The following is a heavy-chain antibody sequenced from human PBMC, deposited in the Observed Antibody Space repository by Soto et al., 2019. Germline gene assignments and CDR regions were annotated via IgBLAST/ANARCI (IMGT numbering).Heavy chain of an antibody. D-gene: IGHD1-20*01. J-gene: IGHJ4*02. CDR1: CGWFSAVY. CDR3: VRCNPEGLTGTTWLYSFDY. V-gene: IGHV4-34*01. CDR2: INHSGST. Sequence: PPELVSLTSTVACGWFSAVYCTWISQPTEKGREWIGEINHSGSTNYNPSLKSRVTVSVDTSKNQFSLKLSSVTAADTAVYYCVRCNPEGLTGTTWLYSFDYWGQGTLVTVSS.